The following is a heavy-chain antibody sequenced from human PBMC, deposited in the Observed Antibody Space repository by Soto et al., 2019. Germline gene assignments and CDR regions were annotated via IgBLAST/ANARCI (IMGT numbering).Heavy chain of an antibody. CDR2: IYYSGST. CDR3: ATYGSGSYKPTTFDY. CDR1: GGSISSGDYY. D-gene: IGHD3-10*01. J-gene: IGHJ4*02. Sequence: QVQLQESGPGLVKPSQTLSLTCTVSGGSISSGDYYWSWIRQHPGKGLEWIGYIYYSGSTYYNPSLKSRVTISVDTSKNQFSLKLSSVTAADTTVYYCATYGSGSYKPTTFDYWGQGTLVTVSS. V-gene: IGHV4-31*03.